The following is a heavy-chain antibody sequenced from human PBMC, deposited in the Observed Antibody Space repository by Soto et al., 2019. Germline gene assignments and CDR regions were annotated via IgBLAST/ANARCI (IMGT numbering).Heavy chain of an antibody. V-gene: IGHV2-5*02. CDR1: GFSLSTSKMG. J-gene: IGHJ4*02. CDR3: ARDFSDWTGFDY. CDR2: IYWDDDK. D-gene: IGHD2-21*02. Sequence: ITLKESGPTLVKPTQTLTLTCTFSGFSLSTSKMGVGWIRQPPGKGLEWLALIYWDDDKRYSPSLKNRLTITKDTSKNQVVLTMTNMDPVDTATYYCARDFSDWTGFDYWGQGALVTVSS.